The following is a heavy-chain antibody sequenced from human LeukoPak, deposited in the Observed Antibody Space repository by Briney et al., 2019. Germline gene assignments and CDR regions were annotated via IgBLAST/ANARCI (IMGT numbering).Heavy chain of an antibody. J-gene: IGHJ3*02. V-gene: IGHV4-61*02. CDR2: IYTSGST. CDR3: ARDGSGNDAFDI. CDR1: GGSISSGSYY. Sequence: SQTLSLTCTVSGGSISSGSYYWSWIRQPAGKGLEWIGRIYTSGSTNYNPSLKSRVTISVDTSKNQFSLKLSSVTAADTAVYYCARDGSGNDAFDIWGQGTMVTVSS. D-gene: IGHD5-12*01.